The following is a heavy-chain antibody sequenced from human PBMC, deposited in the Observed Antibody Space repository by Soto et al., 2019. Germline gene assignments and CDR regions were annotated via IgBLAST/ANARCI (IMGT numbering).Heavy chain of an antibody. CDR2: ISSSSDKT. CDR3: ARLPKGSLVTA. Sequence: ESGGALVYPGGSLRLSCLASGSSFSDYSMNWVRQAPGKGLQWVSYISSSSDKTYYADSVKGRFTVSRDNAKNALFLEMNSLRDDDTATYYCARLPKGSLVTAWGQGTRVTVSS. D-gene: IGHD2-21*02. J-gene: IGHJ4*02. V-gene: IGHV3-48*02. CDR1: GSSFSDYS.